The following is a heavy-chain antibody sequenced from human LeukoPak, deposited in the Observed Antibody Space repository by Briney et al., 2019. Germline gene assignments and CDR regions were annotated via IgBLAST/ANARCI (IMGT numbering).Heavy chain of an antibody. CDR1: GFTFSSYG. CDR2: IRYDGSNK. J-gene: IGHJ4*02. CDR3: AKGASSGSYYFDY. D-gene: IGHD3-10*01. Sequence: PGGSLRLSCAASGFTFSSYGMHWVRQAPGKGLEWVAFIRYDGSNKYYADSVKGRFTISRDNSKNTLYLQMNSLRAEDAAVYYCAKGASSGSYYFDYWGQGTLVTVSS. V-gene: IGHV3-30*02.